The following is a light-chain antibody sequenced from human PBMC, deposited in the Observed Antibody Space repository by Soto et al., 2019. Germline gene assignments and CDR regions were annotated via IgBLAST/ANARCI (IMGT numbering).Light chain of an antibody. CDR2: AAS. CDR3: QQSYSTPPT. V-gene: IGKV1-39*01. Sequence: DIQVTLSPASLSASVEDRVIITCRASQSISNHLNWYQQKPGKAPKLLIYAASSLQSGVPSRFSGSGSGTDFTLTISSLQPEDFATYYCQQSYSTPPTCGQGTLLDI. J-gene: IGKJ5*01. CDR1: QSISNH.